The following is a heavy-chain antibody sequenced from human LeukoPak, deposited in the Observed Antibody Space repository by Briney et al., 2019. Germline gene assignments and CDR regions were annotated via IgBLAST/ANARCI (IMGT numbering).Heavy chain of an antibody. Sequence: PGGSLRLSCAASGFTFSSYSMNWVRQAPGKGLEWVSSISSSSSYIYYADSVKGRFTISRDNAKNSLYLQMNSLRAEGTAVYYCARVGCSGGSCYSDYWGQGTLVTVSS. D-gene: IGHD2-15*01. J-gene: IGHJ4*02. V-gene: IGHV3-21*01. CDR1: GFTFSSYS. CDR3: ARVGCSGGSCYSDY. CDR2: ISSSSSYI.